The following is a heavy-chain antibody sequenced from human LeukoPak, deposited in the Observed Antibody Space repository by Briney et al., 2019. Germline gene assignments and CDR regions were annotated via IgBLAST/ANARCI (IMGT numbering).Heavy chain of an antibody. D-gene: IGHD2-21*02. V-gene: IGHV4-4*02. CDR2: IYHSGST. CDR1: GGSISSSNW. J-gene: IGHJ3*02. Sequence: SGTLSLTCAVSGGSISSSNWWSWVRQPPGKGLEWIGEIYHSGSTNYNPSLKSRVTISVDKSKNQLSLKLSSVTAADTAVYYCATVYCGGDCYAFDIWGQGTMVTVSS. CDR3: ATVYCGGDCYAFDI.